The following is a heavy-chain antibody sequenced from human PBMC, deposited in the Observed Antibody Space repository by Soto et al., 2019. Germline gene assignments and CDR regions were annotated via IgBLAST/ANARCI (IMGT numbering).Heavy chain of an antibody. J-gene: IGHJ4*02. CDR3: ARERPITIFGVFDY. V-gene: IGHV3-30-3*01. Sequence: GGSLRLSCAASGFTSSSYAMHWVRQAPGKGLEWVAVISYDGSNKYYADSVKGRFTISRDNSKDTLYLKMNSLRAEDTAVYYCARERPITIFGVFDYWGQGTLVTVSS. CDR2: ISYDGSNK. D-gene: IGHD3-3*01. CDR1: GFTSSSYA.